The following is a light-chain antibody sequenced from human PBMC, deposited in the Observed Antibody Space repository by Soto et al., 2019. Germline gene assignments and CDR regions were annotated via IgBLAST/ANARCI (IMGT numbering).Light chain of an antibody. CDR2: GNN. Sequence: QSVLTQSPSVSGAPGQRVTISCTGSSSNIGAGYGVHWYQQLPGTAPKLLIYGNNNRPSGVPDRFSGSKSGTSASLAITGLQAEDEADYYCQYYDSSLSGLVFGGGTKVTVL. J-gene: IGLJ2*01. V-gene: IGLV1-40*01. CDR1: SSNIGAGYG. CDR3: QYYDSSLSGLV.